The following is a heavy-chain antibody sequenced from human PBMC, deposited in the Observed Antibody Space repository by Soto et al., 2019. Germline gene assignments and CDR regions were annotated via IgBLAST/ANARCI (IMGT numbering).Heavy chain of an antibody. V-gene: IGHV1-69*06. Sequence: QVQLVQSGAEVKTPGSSVKVSCKASGGTFSSYAISWVRQAPGQGLEWMGGIIPIFGTANYAQKFQGRVTITADKSTSTAYMEMSSLRSEATAVYYCARRVIIAAAVLAFNCMDVWGQGTTVTVSS. CDR1: GGTFSSYA. D-gene: IGHD6-13*01. CDR3: ARRVIIAAAVLAFNCMDV. CDR2: IIPIFGTA. J-gene: IGHJ6*02.